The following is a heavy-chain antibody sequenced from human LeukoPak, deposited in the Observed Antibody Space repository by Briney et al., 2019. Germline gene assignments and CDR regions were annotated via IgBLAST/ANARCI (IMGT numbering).Heavy chain of an antibody. V-gene: IGHV3-7*01. D-gene: IGHD3-10*01. CDR2: IKNDGSEE. J-gene: IGHJ4*02. Sequence: GGSLRLSCAASGFTFSRYWMRWVRQAPGKGLEGVANIKNDGSEEYYVDSVKGRFTISRDNARNSLFLQMNSLAVEDTAVYYCARAIRGSAVDTGDRWGQGTLVTVSS. CDR1: GFTFSRYW. CDR3: ARAIRGSAVDTGDR.